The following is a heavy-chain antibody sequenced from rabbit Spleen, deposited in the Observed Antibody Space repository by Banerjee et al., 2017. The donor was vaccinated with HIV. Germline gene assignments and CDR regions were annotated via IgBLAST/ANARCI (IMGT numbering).Heavy chain of an antibody. Sequence: WVRQAPGKGLEWIGYIDTTYYASWVNGRFTISSHNAQNTLYLQLNSLTAADTATYFCARDLASVVGWNFNLWGPGTLVTVS. CDR3: ARDLASVVGWNFNL. CDR2: IDTT. V-gene: IGHV1S8*01. J-gene: IGHJ4*01. D-gene: IGHD3-1*01.